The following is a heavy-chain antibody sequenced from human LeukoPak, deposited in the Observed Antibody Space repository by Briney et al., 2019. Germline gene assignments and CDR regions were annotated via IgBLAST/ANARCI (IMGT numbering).Heavy chain of an antibody. D-gene: IGHD3-16*02. J-gene: IGHJ6*03. Sequence: PSETLSLTCTVSGGSISSNNYYWGWIRQSPGKGLEWIGSIYYSGSIYYNPSLESRVTISVDTSKNQFSLKLSSVTAADTAVYYCARAASYAGLSYYYYMDVWGKGTTVTVSS. V-gene: IGHV4-39*07. CDR2: IYYSGSI. CDR3: ARAASYAGLSYYYYMDV. CDR1: GGSISSNNYY.